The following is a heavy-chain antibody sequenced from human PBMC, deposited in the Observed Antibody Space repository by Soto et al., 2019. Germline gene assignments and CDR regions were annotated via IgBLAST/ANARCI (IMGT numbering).Heavy chain of an antibody. CDR3: ARVGGVAARTFDY. CDR1: GGSISPFY. CDR2: LYYSGNT. V-gene: IGHV4-59*01. J-gene: IGHJ4*02. D-gene: IGHD2-15*01. Sequence: SETLSLTCTVSGGSISPFYWSWVRQPPGKGLEWIGYLYYSGNTNYNPSLKSRVTISVDASKNQVSLRLTSVTAADTAVYYCARVGGVAARTFDYWGQGTVVTV.